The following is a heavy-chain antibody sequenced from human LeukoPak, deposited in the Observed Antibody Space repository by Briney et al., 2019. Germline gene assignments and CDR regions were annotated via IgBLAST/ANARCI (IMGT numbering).Heavy chain of an antibody. D-gene: IGHD3-22*01. CDR1: GFTFSSYS. CDR2: ISSSSSYI. Sequence: GGSLRLSCAASGFTFSSYSMNWVRQAPGKGLEWVSSISSSSSYIYYADSVKGRFTISRDNAKNSLYLQMNSLRAEDTAVYYCASKNYDSSGYSDVDAFDIWGQGTMVTVSS. CDR3: ASKNYDSSGYSDVDAFDI. J-gene: IGHJ3*02. V-gene: IGHV3-21*01.